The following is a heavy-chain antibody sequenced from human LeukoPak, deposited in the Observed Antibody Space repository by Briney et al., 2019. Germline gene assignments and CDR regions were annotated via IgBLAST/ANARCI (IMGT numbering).Heavy chain of an antibody. D-gene: IGHD5-24*01. CDR1: GFTFSSYW. V-gene: IGHV3-30*03. Sequence: PGGSLRLSCAASGFTFSSYWMSWVRQAPGKGLEWVAVISYDGSNKYYADSVKGRFTISRDNSKNTLYLQMNSLRAEDTAVYYCAREAGRWLHQQDYWGQGTLVTVSS. CDR3: AREAGRWLHQQDY. J-gene: IGHJ4*02. CDR2: ISYDGSNK.